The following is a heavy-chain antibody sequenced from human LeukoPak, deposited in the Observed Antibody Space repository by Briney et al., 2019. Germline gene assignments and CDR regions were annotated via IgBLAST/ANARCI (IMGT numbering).Heavy chain of an antibody. Sequence: GGSLRLSCAASGFSFSDYFMTWIRQAPGKGLEWVSYINSGGNSIYYAGSVKGRFTISRDSAKSSLYLQMNSLRAEDTAVYYCARSEVGVAGPLDIWGQGTMVIVSS. J-gene: IGHJ3*02. CDR1: GFSFSDYF. D-gene: IGHD1-26*01. V-gene: IGHV3-11*04. CDR3: ARSEVGVAGPLDI. CDR2: INSGGNSI.